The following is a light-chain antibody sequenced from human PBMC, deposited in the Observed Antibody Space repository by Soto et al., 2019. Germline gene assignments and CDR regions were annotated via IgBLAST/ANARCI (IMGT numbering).Light chain of an antibody. Sequence: NFLLPQPHSVSESPVKTVTISCTRSSGNIANNDVQWYQQRPGRAPTIMIYEGKQKPSGVPERFSGSTDGSSNSASLTISGLQTEDEADYYCQSYDSSFVMFCGGTKLTVL. V-gene: IGLV6-57*04. CDR2: EGK. CDR1: SGNIANND. CDR3: QSYDSSFVM. J-gene: IGLJ3*02.